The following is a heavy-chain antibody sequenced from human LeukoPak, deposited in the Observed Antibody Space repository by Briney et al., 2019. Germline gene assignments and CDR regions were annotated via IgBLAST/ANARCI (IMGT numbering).Heavy chain of an antibody. D-gene: IGHD4-11*01. J-gene: IGHJ6*02. CDR1: GGSVNSGGYF. Sequence: SETLSLTCTVSGGSVNSGGYFWSWMRQPSGKGLEWIGYIQNSAGTNYNTSLESRVTISVDSSNDQFSLRLSSVSGADTAVYYCATDYSNFYGMDVWGQGTTVTVSS. CDR2: IQNSAGT. V-gene: IGHV4-61*08. CDR3: ATDYSNFYGMDV.